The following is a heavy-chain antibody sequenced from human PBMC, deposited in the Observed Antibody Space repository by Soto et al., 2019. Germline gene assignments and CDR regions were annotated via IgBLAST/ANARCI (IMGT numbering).Heavy chain of an antibody. D-gene: IGHD6-13*01. Sequence: SVKVSCKASGGTFSSYAISWVRQAPGQGLEWMGGIIPIFGTANYAQKFQGRVTITADESTSTAYMELSSLRSEDTAVYYCARDWAAAGSVDYWGQGTLVTVSS. CDR3: ARDWAAAGSVDY. V-gene: IGHV1-69*13. CDR1: GGTFSSYA. J-gene: IGHJ4*02. CDR2: IIPIFGTA.